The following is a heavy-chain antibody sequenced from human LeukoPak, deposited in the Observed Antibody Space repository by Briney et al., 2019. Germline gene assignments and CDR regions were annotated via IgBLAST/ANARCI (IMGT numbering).Heavy chain of an antibody. D-gene: IGHD6-19*01. CDR1: GFTFSSYA. Sequence: GGSLRLSCTASGFTFSSYAMSWVRQAPGKGLEWVSSISGSGGGTYYADSVKGRFTLSRDNPKNTLYLQMNSLRAGDTAIYYCAKNSYIAVSDTHFDYWGQGTLVTVSS. J-gene: IGHJ4*02. V-gene: IGHV3-23*01. CDR3: AKNSYIAVSDTHFDY. CDR2: ISGSGGGT.